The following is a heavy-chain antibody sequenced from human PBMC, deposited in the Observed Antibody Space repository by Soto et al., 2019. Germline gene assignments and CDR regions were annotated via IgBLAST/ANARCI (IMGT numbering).Heavy chain of an antibody. D-gene: IGHD3-10*01. Sequence: PGKGLEWVGNIYYSGSTYYNPSLKGRVTISIDTSKNQFSLKVKSVTAADAALYFFPTGGRLRGWGTFLEFWGHGTLVTVSP. J-gene: IGHJ4*01. V-gene: IGHV4-39*01. CDR3: PTGGRLRGWGTFLEF. CDR2: IYYSGST.